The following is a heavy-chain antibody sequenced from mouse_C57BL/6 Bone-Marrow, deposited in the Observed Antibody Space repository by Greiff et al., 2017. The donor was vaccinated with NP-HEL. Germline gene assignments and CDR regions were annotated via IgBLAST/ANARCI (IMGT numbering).Heavy chain of an antibody. CDR2: IDPENGDT. CDR3: TTCGTSPYDFAY. Sequence: EVQLQQSGAELVRPGASVKLSCTASGFNIKDYYMHWVKQRPEQGLEWIGRIDPENGDTKYASKFQGKATITADTSSNTAYLQLSSLTSEDTAVYYCTTCGTSPYDFAYWGQGTAVTVSA. J-gene: IGHJ4*01. V-gene: IGHV14-4*01. CDR1: GFNIKDYY. D-gene: IGHD2-4*01.